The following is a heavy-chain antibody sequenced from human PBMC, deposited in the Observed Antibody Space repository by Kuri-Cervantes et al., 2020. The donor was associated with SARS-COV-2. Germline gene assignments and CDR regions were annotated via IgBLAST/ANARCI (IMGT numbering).Heavy chain of an antibody. V-gene: IGHV1-69*05. CDR1: GGTFSSYA. D-gene: IGHD6-13*01. Sequence: SVKVSCKASGGTFSSYAISWVRQAPGQGLEWMGGIIPIFGTANYAQKFQGRVTITTDESTSTAYMELSSLRSADTAVYYCARVPGIAPGGEAGFDPWGQGTLVTVSS. CDR3: ARVPGIAPGGEAGFDP. CDR2: IIPIFGTA. J-gene: IGHJ5*02.